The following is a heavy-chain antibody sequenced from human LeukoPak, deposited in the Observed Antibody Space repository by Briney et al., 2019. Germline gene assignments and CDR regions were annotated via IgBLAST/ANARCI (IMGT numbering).Heavy chain of an antibody. CDR1: GYTFTSYG. CDR2: ISAYNGNT. D-gene: IGHD6-19*01. J-gene: IGHJ5*02. Sequence: ASVKVSCKASGYTFTSYGISWVRQAPGQGLEWMGWISAYNGNTNYAQKLQGRVTMTRNTSISTAYMELSSLRSEDTAVYYCARGHYSSGWYLWGQGTLVTVSS. CDR3: ARGHYSSGWYL. V-gene: IGHV1-18*01.